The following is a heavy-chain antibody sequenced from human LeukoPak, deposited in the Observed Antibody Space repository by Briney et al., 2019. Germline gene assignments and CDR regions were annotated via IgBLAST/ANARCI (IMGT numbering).Heavy chain of an antibody. Sequence: NPSETLSLTCTVSGGSISGYYWSWIRQPPGKGLDWIGYIYYTGTTDQNPSLKSRVTISVDTSKNQLSLKLNSVTAADTAVYYCARHGDSGGYSFDYWGRGTLVTVSS. V-gene: IGHV4-59*08. J-gene: IGHJ4*02. D-gene: IGHD1-26*01. CDR2: IYYTGTT. CDR1: GGSISGYY. CDR3: ARHGDSGGYSFDY.